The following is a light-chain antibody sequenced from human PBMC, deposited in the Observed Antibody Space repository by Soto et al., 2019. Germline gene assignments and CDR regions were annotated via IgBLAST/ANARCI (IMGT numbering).Light chain of an antibody. CDR1: SSDVGAYNW. CDR2: DVT. J-gene: IGLJ3*02. Sequence: QSALTQPRSVSGSPGQSVTISCAGTSSDVGAYNWVSWYQQHPGKVPKLIIYDVTRRPSGVPDRFSGSKSGNTASLTISGLQGDDEADYYCCSYAGSYPLVFGGGTKVTVL. CDR3: CSYAGSYPLV. V-gene: IGLV2-11*01.